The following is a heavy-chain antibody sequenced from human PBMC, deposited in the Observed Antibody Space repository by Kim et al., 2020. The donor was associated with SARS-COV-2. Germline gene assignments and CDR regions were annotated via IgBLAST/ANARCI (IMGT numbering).Heavy chain of an antibody. Sequence: GGSLRLSCATSGLTFTSSALTWVRQAPGKGLEWVSSIGGSGGRTDYADSVKGRFTISRDNSENTLYLQMKTLRAEDTAVYFCAVLTSGTYYTYFDYWGQGTLVTVSS. CDR1: GLTFTSSA. D-gene: IGHD3-10*01. J-gene: IGHJ4*02. CDR3: AVLTSGTYYTYFDY. CDR2: IGGSGGRT. V-gene: IGHV3-23*01.